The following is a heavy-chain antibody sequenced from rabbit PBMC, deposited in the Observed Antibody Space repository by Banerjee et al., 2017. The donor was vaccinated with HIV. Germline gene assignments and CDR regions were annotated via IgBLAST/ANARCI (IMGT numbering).Heavy chain of an antibody. D-gene: IGHD4-1*01. J-gene: IGHJ4*01. Sequence: QEQLEESGGGLVQPEGSLTLTCTASGFDLSSYYMSWVRQAPGKGLEWIGCINSNTGSTVYASWAKGPFTISKTSSTTVTLQMTSLTAADTATYFCARDLAGVIGWNFDLWGQGTLVTVS. CDR2: INSNTGST. V-gene: IGHV1S45*01. CDR3: ARDLAGVIGWNFDL. CDR1: GFDLSSYYM.